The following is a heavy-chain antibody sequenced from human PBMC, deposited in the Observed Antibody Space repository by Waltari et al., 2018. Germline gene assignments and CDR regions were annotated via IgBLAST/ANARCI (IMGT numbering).Heavy chain of an antibody. Sequence: QVQVQESGPGLVKPSETLSLTCTVSGASIRNYYWSWLRQPAGKGLEWIGRIYLSGSTYYNPSLKSRVTISVDTSKNQFSLKLSSVTAADTAVYYCARAVVVAATIDYWGQGTLVTVSS. CDR1: GASIRNYY. V-gene: IGHV4-59*05. J-gene: IGHJ4*02. CDR3: ARAVVVAATIDY. CDR2: IYLSGST. D-gene: IGHD2-15*01.